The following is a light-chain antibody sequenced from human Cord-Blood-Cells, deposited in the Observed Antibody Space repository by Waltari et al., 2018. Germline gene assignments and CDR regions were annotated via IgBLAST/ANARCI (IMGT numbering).Light chain of an antibody. CDR3: SSYTSSSAWV. CDR1: SSDAGGYNY. Sequence: QSALTQPASVSGSPGQSTTIPCTGTSSDAGGYNYVSWYQQHPGQAPNLMIYDVRNRPSGVCNRFSGSKSGNTASLTISGLQAEDEADYYCSSYTSSSAWVFGGGNKLTVL. V-gene: IGLV2-14*03. CDR2: DVR. J-gene: IGLJ3*02.